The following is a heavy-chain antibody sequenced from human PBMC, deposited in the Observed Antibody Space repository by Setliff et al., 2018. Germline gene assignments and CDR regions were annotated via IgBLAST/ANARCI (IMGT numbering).Heavy chain of an antibody. CDR2: ISSYNGKT. CDR3: ARYITGTTPADY. Sequence: GASVKVSCKASGYIFTSYGISWVRQAPGQGLEWMGWISSYNGKTNYAQKLQGRVTMTTDTSTSTAYMELSSLRSDDTAVYYCARYITGTTPADYWGQGTLVTVSS. CDR1: GYIFTSYG. V-gene: IGHV1-18*01. J-gene: IGHJ4*02. D-gene: IGHD1-7*01.